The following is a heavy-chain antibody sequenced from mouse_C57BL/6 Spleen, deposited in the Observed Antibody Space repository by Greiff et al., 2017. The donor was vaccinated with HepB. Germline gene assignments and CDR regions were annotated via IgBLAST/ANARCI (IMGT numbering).Heavy chain of an antibody. CDR1: GFTFSDYY. D-gene: IGHD2-4*01. J-gene: IGHJ3*01. V-gene: IGHV5-16*01. CDR2: INYDGSST. Sequence: EAKLVESEGGLVQPGSSMKLSCTASGFTFSDYYMAWVRQVPEKGLEWVANINYDGSSTYYLDSLKSRFIISRDNAKNILYLQMSSLKSEDTATYYCATYDYDGGFAYWGQGTLVTVSA. CDR3: ATYDYDGGFAY.